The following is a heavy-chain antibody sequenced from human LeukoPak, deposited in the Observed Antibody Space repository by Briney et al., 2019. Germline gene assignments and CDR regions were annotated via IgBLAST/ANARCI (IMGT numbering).Heavy chain of an antibody. CDR2: IYYSGST. CDR3: ARDFFSGGHDY. V-gene: IGHV4-59*12. Sequence: NLSETLSLTCTVSGGSISSYYWSWIRQPPGKGLEWIGYIYYSGSTSYNPSLKSRVTISLDTSKNQFSLKLSSVTAADTAVYYCARDFFSGGHDYWGQGTLVTVSS. D-gene: IGHD2-15*01. J-gene: IGHJ4*02. CDR1: GGSISSYY.